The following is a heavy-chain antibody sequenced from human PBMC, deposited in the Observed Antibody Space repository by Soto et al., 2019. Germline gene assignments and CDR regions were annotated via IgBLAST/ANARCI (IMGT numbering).Heavy chain of an antibody. CDR3: ARRGNCSGGSCRNVYDAFDI. V-gene: IGHV4-39*01. J-gene: IGHJ3*02. Sequence: SETLSLTCTVSGGSISSSSYYWGRIRQPPGKGQERIGSIYYSGSTYYNPSLKSRVTISVDTSKDQFSLKLSSVTAADTAVYYCARRGNCSGGSCRNVYDAFDIWGQGTMVTVS. D-gene: IGHD2-15*01. CDR2: IYYSGST. CDR1: GGSISSSSYY.